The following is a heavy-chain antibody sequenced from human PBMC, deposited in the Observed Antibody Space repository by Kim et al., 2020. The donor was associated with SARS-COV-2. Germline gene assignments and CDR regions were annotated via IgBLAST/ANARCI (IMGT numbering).Heavy chain of an antibody. CDR3: ASTKKYCTDTRCPRYMDV. Sequence: SETLSLTCTVSGGSISSDYWSWIRQPPGKGLEWIGYVFYSGSASYNPSLKSRVTILVDTSRNEFSLNPSSVTAADTAVYYCASTKKYCTDTRCPRYMDVWGKGTTVTVSS. CDR2: VFYSGSA. J-gene: IGHJ6*04. V-gene: IGHV4-59*08. CDR1: GGSISSDY. D-gene: IGHD2-8*02.